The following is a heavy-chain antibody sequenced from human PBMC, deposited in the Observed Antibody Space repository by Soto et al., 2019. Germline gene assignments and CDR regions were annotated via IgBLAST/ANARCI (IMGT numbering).Heavy chain of an antibody. CDR1: KFTFNTYT. CDR3: AGEEVDYNEMRGYFDY. V-gene: IGHV3-21*01. CDR2: ISSTSSHT. Sequence: GGSLRLSCAASKFTFNTYTMNWVRQAPGKGLEWVSSISSTSSHTYYADSVRGRFTISRDNAVNSLYLQMDNLRAEDTALYFCAGEEVDYNEMRGYFDYWGQGALVTVSS. D-gene: IGHD3-22*01. J-gene: IGHJ4*02.